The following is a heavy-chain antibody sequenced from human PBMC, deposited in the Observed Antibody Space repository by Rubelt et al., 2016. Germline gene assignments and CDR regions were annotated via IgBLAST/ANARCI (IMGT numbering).Heavy chain of an antibody. CDR2: IYYSGST. Sequence: QLQLQESGPGLVKPSETLSLTCTVSGGSISSSSYYWGWIRQPPGKGLEWIGSIYYSGSTYYNPSLTSRVTISVDTSKNQFSLKLSSGTAADTAVYYGAREGGIAVADSNWFDPWGQGTLVTVSS. CDR1: GGSISSSSYY. J-gene: IGHJ5*02. D-gene: IGHD6-19*01. V-gene: IGHV4-39*07. CDR3: AREGGIAVADSNWFDP.